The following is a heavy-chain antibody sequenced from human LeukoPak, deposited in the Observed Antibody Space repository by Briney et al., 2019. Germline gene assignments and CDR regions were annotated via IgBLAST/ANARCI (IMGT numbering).Heavy chain of an antibody. CDR1: GFTFDDYG. V-gene: IGHV3-20*01. CDR2: INWYGGST. CDR3: ARDDIAAAAFDP. D-gene: IGHD6-13*01. J-gene: IGHJ5*02. Sequence: GGSLRLSCAASGFTFDDYGMSWVRQATGKGLEWVSGINWYGGSTGYADSVKGRFTISRDNAKNSLYLQMNSLRAEDTALYHCARDDIAAAAFDPWGQGTLVTVSS.